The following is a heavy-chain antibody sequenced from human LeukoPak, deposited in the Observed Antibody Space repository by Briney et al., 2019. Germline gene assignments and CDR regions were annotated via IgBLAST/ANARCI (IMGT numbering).Heavy chain of an antibody. Sequence: GGSLRLSCAASGFTFSNAWMSWVRQAPGKGLEWVGRIKSKTDGGTTDYAAPVKGRFTISRDNAKNTLYVQMNSLRAEDTAVYYCARGAFGVYAFDIWGQGTMTVSS. J-gene: IGHJ3*02. CDR2: IKSKTDGGTT. D-gene: IGHD3-3*01. V-gene: IGHV3-15*05. CDR3: ARGAFGVYAFDI. CDR1: GFTFSNAW.